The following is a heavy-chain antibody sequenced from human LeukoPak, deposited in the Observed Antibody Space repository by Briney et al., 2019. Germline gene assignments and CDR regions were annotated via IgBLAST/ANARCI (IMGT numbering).Heavy chain of an antibody. Sequence: GGSLRLSRAASGFRFTDYSMSWVRQAPGKGLEWVAGLGRSSEYKYYADSVKGRFTISRDNSKDTVSLQMNSLRAEDSAIYFCVKDRPCETCMPMDAWGQGTTVTVSS. D-gene: IGHD2-2*01. CDR1: GFRFTDYS. CDR2: LGRSSEYK. V-gene: IGHV3-23*01. CDR3: VKDRPCETCMPMDA. J-gene: IGHJ6*02.